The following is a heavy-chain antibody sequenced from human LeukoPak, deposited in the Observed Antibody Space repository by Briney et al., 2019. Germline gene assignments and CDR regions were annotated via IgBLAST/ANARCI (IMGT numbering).Heavy chain of an antibody. Sequence: PGRSLRLSCAASGFTFDDYAMHWVRQAPGKGLEWVSGISWNSGSIGYADSVKGRFTISRDNSKNTLYLQMDGLRAEDTAVYYCAKETYDSGSYWRGARHMDVWGKGTTVTVSS. CDR3: AKETYDSGSYWRGARHMDV. D-gene: IGHD3-10*01. CDR1: GFTFDDYA. CDR2: ISWNSGSI. V-gene: IGHV3-9*01. J-gene: IGHJ6*03.